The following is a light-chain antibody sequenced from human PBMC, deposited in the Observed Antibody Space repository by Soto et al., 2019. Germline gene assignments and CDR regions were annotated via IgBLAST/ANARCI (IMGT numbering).Light chain of an antibody. CDR2: GAS. J-gene: IGKJ4*01. CDR3: QHYGSSPPLT. V-gene: IGKV3-20*01. CDR1: QSISSTF. Sequence: EFVLTQSPGTLSLSPGDRATLSCRASQSISSTFLAWYQQKPGQPPRLLIYGASTRATGIPDRFSGSGSGTDFTLIISRLTPEDFAVYYCQHYGSSPPLTFGGGTKVEI.